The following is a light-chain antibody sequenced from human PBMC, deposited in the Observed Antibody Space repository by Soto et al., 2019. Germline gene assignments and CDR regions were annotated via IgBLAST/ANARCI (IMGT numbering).Light chain of an antibody. J-gene: IGLJ3*02. CDR3: SSYTSSSINWV. Sequence: SVLTQPASVSGSPGQSITISCTGTSSDVGGYNYVSWYQQHPGKAPKLMIYDVSNRPSGVSNRFSGSKSGNTASLTISGLQAEDEADYYCSSYTSSSINWVFGGGTKLTVL. CDR2: DVS. CDR1: SSDVGGYNY. V-gene: IGLV2-14*01.